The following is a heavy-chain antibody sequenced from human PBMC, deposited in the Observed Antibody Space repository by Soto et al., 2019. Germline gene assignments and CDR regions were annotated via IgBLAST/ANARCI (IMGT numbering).Heavy chain of an antibody. CDR2: IIPIFGTT. V-gene: IGHV1-69*01. J-gene: IGHJ4*02. CDR1: GGTFSSYA. Sequence: QVQLVQSGAEVKKPGSSVKVSCKASGGTFSSYAISWVRQAPGQGLEWMGGIIPIFGTTNYAQKFQGRITITADESTSTAYMELSSLRSEDTAVYYCASARGYSYGSQGHFDYWGQGTLVTVSS. CDR3: ASARGYSYGSQGHFDY. D-gene: IGHD5-18*01.